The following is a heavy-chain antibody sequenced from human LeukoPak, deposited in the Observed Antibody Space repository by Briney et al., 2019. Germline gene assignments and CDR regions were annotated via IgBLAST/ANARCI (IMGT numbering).Heavy chain of an antibody. D-gene: IGHD3-10*01. J-gene: IGHJ4*02. CDR2: ISGGVGST. Sequence: GGSLRLSCAASGLTFSSYAMSWVRQAPGKGLEWVSAISGGVGSTYYADSVKGRFTISRDNSKNTLYLQMNSLRAEDTAVYYCAKRYYGSGNYDPLFEYWGQGTLVTVSS. V-gene: IGHV3-23*01. CDR1: GLTFSSYA. CDR3: AKRYYGSGNYDPLFEY.